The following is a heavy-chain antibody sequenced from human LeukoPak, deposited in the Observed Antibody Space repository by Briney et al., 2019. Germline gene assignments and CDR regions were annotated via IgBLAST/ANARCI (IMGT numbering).Heavy chain of an antibody. V-gene: IGHV3-33*06. CDR2: IWYDGSNK. J-gene: IGHJ1*01. Sequence: PGGSLRLSCAASGFTFGSYGMHWVRQAPGKGLEWVAVIWYDGSNKYYADSVKGRFTISRDNSKNTLYLQMNSLRAEDTAVYYCAKHPPGPSYYDSSGYYRLQYFQHWGQGTLVTVSS. D-gene: IGHD3-22*01. CDR3: AKHPPGPSYYDSSGYYRLQYFQH. CDR1: GFTFGSYG.